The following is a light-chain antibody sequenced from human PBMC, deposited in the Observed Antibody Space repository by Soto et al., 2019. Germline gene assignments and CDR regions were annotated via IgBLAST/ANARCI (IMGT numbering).Light chain of an antibody. Sequence: DIQMTQSPSSLSASVGDRVTITCRASQTIIRYLNWYQQKPGRAPNLLIYAASSLQSGVPSRFIGSGSGTAFTLTISSLQPEDFATYYCQQSYSTLFTFGPGTKVEIK. CDR2: AAS. CDR1: QTIIRY. V-gene: IGKV1-39*01. CDR3: QQSYSTLFT. J-gene: IGKJ3*01.